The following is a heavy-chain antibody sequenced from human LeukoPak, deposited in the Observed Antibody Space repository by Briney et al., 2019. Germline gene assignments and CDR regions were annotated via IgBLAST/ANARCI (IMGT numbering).Heavy chain of an antibody. V-gene: IGHV3-48*03. Sequence: PGGSLRLSCAASGFTFSSYEMNWVRQAPGKGLQWVSYIRSSGNKIYYANSVKGRFTISRDNSKNPLYLQMNSLRAEDTAVYYCVRAQRPQYTSTWDNWFDPWGQGTLVTVSS. CDR1: GFTFSSYE. D-gene: IGHD2-2*01. CDR2: IRSSGNKI. J-gene: IGHJ5*02. CDR3: VRAQRPQYTSTWDNWFDP.